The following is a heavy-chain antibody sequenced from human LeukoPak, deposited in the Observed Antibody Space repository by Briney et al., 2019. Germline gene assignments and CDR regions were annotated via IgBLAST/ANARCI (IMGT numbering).Heavy chain of an antibody. CDR1: GGSISSYY. D-gene: IGHD3-10*01. V-gene: IGHV4-59*01. Sequence: PSETLSLTCTVPGGSISSYYWSWIRQPPGKGLEWIGYIYYSGSTNYNPSLKSRVTISVDTSKNQFSLKLSSVTAADTAVYYCARDKDGAHFDYWGQGTLVTVSS. J-gene: IGHJ4*02. CDR3: ARDKDGAHFDY. CDR2: IYYSGST.